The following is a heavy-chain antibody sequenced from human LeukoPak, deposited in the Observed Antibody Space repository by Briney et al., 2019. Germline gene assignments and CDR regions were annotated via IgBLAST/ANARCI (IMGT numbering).Heavy chain of an antibody. CDR2: IYLSGST. J-gene: IGHJ4*02. V-gene: IGHV4-4*02. Sequence: SEALSLTCAVSGGSISSSNWWSWVRQPPGKGLEWIGEIYLSGSTNYNPSLKSRVTISVDKSKHHFSLKLSSVTAADTAVYYCARALGYSSSWNFDYWGQGTLVTVSS. CDR1: GGSISSSNW. D-gene: IGHD6-13*01. CDR3: ARALGYSSSWNFDY.